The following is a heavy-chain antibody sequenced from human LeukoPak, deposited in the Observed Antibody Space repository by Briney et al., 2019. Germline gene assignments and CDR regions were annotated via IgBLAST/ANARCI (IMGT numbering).Heavy chain of an antibody. J-gene: IGHJ4*02. CDR3: VKPGSDY. V-gene: IGHV3-23*01. Sequence: GGSLRLSCVASGFTFSNFWMSRVRQAPGKGLEWVSAISGSGGSTYYADSVKGRFTISRDNSKNTLYLQMNSLRAEDTAVYYCVKPGSDYWGQGTLVTVSS. CDR1: GFTFSNFW. D-gene: IGHD1-26*01. CDR2: ISGSGGST.